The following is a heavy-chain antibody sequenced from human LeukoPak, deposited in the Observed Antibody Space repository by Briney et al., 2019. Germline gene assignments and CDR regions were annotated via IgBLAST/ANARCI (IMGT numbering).Heavy chain of an antibody. V-gene: IGHV1-46*01. J-gene: IGHJ4*01. CDR3: ARDQSLYSSSWSSSFDY. CDR1: GYTFTSYY. D-gene: IGHD6-13*01. CDR2: INPSGGST. Sequence: ASVKVSCKASGYTFTSYYMHWVRQAPGQGLEWMGIINPSGGSTSYAQKFQGRVTMTRDTSTSTVYMELSSLRSEDTAVYYCARDQSLYSSSWSSSFDYWGQEPWSPSPQ.